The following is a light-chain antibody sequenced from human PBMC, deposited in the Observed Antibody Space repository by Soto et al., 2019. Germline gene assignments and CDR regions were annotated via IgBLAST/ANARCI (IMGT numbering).Light chain of an antibody. Sequence: QSALTQPRSVSGSPGQSVTISCTGTNSDVGGYKYVSWYQQYPGKAPKLMIYDVSKRPSGVPDRFSGSKSVNTASLTISGLQAEDEADCCSYAGSYSYVFGTGTKLTVL. CDR1: NSDVGGYKY. V-gene: IGLV2-11*01. J-gene: IGLJ1*01. CDR2: DVS. CDR3: CSYAGSYSYV.